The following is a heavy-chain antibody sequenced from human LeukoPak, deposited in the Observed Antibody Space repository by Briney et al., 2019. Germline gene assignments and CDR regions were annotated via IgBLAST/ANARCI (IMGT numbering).Heavy chain of an antibody. CDR3: TTESDRSHGYYFDSSGYDY. CDR1: GFTFSDYY. Sequence: GGSLRLSCAASGFTFSDYYMSWIRQAPGKGLEWISYISTSGSTIYYADSVKGRFTISRDNAKNSLYLQMNSLRAEDTAVYYCTTESDRSHGYYFDSSGYDYWGQGTLVTVSS. V-gene: IGHV3-11*01. J-gene: IGHJ4*02. CDR2: ISTSGSTI. D-gene: IGHD3-22*01.